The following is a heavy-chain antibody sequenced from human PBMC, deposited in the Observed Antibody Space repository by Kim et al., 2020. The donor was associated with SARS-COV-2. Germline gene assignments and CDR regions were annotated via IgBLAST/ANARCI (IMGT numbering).Heavy chain of an antibody. CDR1: GFTFSSYG. D-gene: IGHD6-13*01. V-gene: IGHV3-30*18. J-gene: IGHJ2*01. CDR3: AKWANIAAAWYFDL. Sequence: GGSLRLSCAASGFTFSSYGMHWVRQAPGKGLEWVAVISYDGSNKYYADSVKGRFTISRDNSKNTLYLQMNSLRAEDTAVYYCAKWANIAAAWYFDLWGRG. CDR2: ISYDGSNK.